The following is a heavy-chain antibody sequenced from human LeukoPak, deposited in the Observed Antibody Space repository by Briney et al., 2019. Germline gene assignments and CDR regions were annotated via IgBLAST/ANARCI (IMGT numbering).Heavy chain of an antibody. J-gene: IGHJ6*02. Sequence: LSGGSLRLSCAASGFTFSSYGMHWVRQAPGKGLEWVAVISYDGSNKYYADSVKGRFTISRDNSKNTLYLQMNSLRAEDTAVYYCAKDLEGGWIYYYYGMDVWGQGTTVTVSS. CDR2: ISYDGSNK. D-gene: IGHD6-19*01. CDR3: AKDLEGGWIYYYYGMDV. V-gene: IGHV3-30*18. CDR1: GFTFSSYG.